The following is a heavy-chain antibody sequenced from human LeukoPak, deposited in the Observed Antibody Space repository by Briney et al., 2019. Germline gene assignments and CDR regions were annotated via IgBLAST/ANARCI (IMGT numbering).Heavy chain of an antibody. D-gene: IGHD1-26*01. CDR3: ARDIAGATKGGWFDT. CDR1: GYTFTSYD. Sequence: ASVKVSCKASGYTFTSYDINWVRQATGQGLEWMGWMNPNSGNTGYAQKFQGRVTMTRNTSISTAYMELSSLGSEDTAVYYCARDIAGATKGGWFDTWGQGTPVTVSS. J-gene: IGHJ5*02. V-gene: IGHV1-8*01. CDR2: MNPNSGNT.